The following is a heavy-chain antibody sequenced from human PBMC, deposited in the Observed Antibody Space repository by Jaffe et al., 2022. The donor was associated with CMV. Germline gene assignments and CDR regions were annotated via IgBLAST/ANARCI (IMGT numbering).Heavy chain of an antibody. J-gene: IGHJ4*02. CDR1: GFTLKTYS. CDR3: ARDPPLTSYYGSGSYFDY. CDR2: ISPTSSTI. D-gene: IGHD3-10*01. V-gene: IGHV3-48*02. Sequence: EVQLVESGGALVEPGGSLRLSCVASGFTLKTYSMNWVRQAPGKGLEWISYISPTSSTIYYADSVKGRFTISRDNVQNSVYLQMNSLRDEDTAVYYCARDPPLTSYYGSGSYFDYWGPGTLVTLSS.